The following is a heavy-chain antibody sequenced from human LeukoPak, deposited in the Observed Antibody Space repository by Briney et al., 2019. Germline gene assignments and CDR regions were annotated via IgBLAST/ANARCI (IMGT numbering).Heavy chain of an antibody. CDR2: IYYSGST. Sequence: SETLSLTCTVSGGSISSYYWSWIRQTPGKGLEWIGYIYYSGSTNYNPSLKSRVTISVDTSKNQFSLKLSSVTAADTAVYYCARGVVVPAALYHYYYYYGMDVWGQGTTVTVSS. CDR3: ARGVVVPAALYHYYYYYGMDV. CDR1: GGSISSYY. D-gene: IGHD2-2*01. J-gene: IGHJ6*02. V-gene: IGHV4-59*01.